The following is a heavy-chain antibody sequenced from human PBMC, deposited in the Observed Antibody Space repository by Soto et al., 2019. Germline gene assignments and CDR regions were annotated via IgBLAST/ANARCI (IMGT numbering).Heavy chain of an antibody. D-gene: IGHD2-2*01. CDR3: VRVGYCSSTSCPQGRDYYYGMDV. V-gene: IGHV3-33*01. J-gene: IGHJ6*02. CDR1: GFTFSSYG. CDR2: IWYDGSNK. Sequence: GGSLRLSCAASGFTFSSYGMHWVRQAPGKGLEWVAVIWYDGSNKYYADSVKGRFTISRDNSKNTLYLQMNSLRAEDTAVYYCVRVGYCSSTSCPQGRDYYYGMDVWGQGTTVTVSS.